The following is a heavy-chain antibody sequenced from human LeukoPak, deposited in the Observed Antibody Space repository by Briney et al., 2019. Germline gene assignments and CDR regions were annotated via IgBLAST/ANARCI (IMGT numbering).Heavy chain of an antibody. D-gene: IGHD6-13*01. CDR1: GYTFTGYY. CDR2: INPNSGGT. V-gene: IGHV1-2*02. CDR3: ARLDSSSWSDY. Sequence: GASVKVSCKASGYTFTGYYMHWVRQAPGQGLEWMGWINPNSGGTNYAQKFQGRVTMTRDTSISTAYMELSRLRSDDTAMFYCARLDSSSWSDYWGQGTLVTVSS. J-gene: IGHJ4*02.